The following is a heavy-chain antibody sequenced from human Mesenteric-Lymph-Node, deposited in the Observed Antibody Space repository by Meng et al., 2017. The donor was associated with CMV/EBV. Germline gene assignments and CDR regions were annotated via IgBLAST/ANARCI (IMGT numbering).Heavy chain of an antibody. V-gene: IGHV3-30*04. CDR2: ISYDGSNK. D-gene: IGHD4-23*01. CDR3: ARDSSCGGNSFLGY. Sequence: GGSLRLSCAASGFTFSSYAMHWVRQAPGKGLEWVAVISYDGSNKYYADSVKGRFTISRDNSKNTLYLQMNSLRAEDTAVYYCARDSSCGGNSFLGYWGQGTLVTVSS. J-gene: IGHJ4*02. CDR1: GFTFSSYA.